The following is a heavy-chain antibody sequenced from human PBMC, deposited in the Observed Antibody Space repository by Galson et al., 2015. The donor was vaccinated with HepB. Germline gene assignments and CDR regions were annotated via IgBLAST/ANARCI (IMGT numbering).Heavy chain of an antibody. V-gene: IGHV6-1*01. CDR3: AREADFGYCSGGSCHFDY. CDR1: GDSVSSNSAA. CDR2: TYYRSKWYN. Sequence: CAISGDSVSSNSAAWNWIRQSPSRGLEWLGRTYYRSKWYNDYAVSVKSRITINPDTSKNQFSLQLNSVTPEDTAAYYCAREADFGYCSGGSCHFDYWGQGTLVTVSS. D-gene: IGHD2-15*01. J-gene: IGHJ4*02.